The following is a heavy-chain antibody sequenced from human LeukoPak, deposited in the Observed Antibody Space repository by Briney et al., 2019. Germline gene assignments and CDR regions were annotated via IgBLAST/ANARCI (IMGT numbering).Heavy chain of an antibody. CDR2: INPYNGGT. V-gene: IGHV1-2*02. CDR1: GYTFTDYY. J-gene: IGHJ3*02. CDR3: TSDRGKYSFDT. Sequence: ASVHVSCKASGYTFTDYYIHWVRQAPGQGLEWMGWINPYNGGTNYAQKLQGRVTMARYTSISTAYMDLRRLKSDDTAVYYCTSDRGKYSFDTWGQGTMVTVSS. D-gene: IGHD3-10*01.